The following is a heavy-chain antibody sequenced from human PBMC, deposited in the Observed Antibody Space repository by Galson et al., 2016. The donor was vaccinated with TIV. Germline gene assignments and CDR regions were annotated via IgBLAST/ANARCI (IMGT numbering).Heavy chain of an antibody. V-gene: IGHV3-43D*04. J-gene: IGHJ6*03. CDR2: ISWDGGNR. Sequence: CAVSGFTFDDYAMHWVRQAPGKGLEWVSLISWDGGNRFYADSVKGRFNISRDNSKNSLYLQMTSLRAEDSALYYCAKDIGGGNYYYYYMDVWGKGTTVTVSS. CDR1: GFTFDDYA. CDR3: AKDIGGGNYYYYYMDV. D-gene: IGHD3-16*01.